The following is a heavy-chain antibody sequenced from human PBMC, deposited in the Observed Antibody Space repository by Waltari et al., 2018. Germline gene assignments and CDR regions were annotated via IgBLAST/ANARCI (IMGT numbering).Heavy chain of an antibody. CDR3: ARDSGSYGY. D-gene: IGHD1-26*01. J-gene: IGHJ4*02. CDR1: GYSISSGYY. CDR2: IYHSGSN. Sequence: QVQLQESGPGLVKPSETLSLTCAVSGYSISSGYYWGWIRQPPGKGLEWIGSIYHSGSNYYNPSLKSRVTISVDTSKNQFSLKLSSVTAADTAVYYCARDSGSYGYWGQGTLVTVSS. V-gene: IGHV4-38-2*01.